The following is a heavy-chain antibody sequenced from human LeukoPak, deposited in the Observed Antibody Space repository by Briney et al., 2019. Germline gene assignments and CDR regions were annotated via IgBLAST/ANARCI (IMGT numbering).Heavy chain of an antibody. CDR3: ARSEGHCSDGACYAQKVIDH. CDR1: GYPFTTYW. Sequence: GESLRLSCKGSGYPFTTYWIGWVRPMPRKGLEWMGIIYPGDFDTRYSPSFQGQVTISVDKSINTAYLQWRSLKASDTAMYYCARSEGHCSDGACYAQKVIDHWGQGTLVTVSS. J-gene: IGHJ4*02. D-gene: IGHD2-15*01. CDR2: IYPGDFDT. V-gene: IGHV5-51*01.